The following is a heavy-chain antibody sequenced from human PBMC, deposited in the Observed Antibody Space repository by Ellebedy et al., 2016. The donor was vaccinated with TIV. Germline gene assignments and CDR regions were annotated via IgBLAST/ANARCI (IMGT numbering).Heavy chain of an antibody. Sequence: GESLKISXAASGFTFSSYGMHWVRQAPGKGLEWVAVISYDGSNKYYADSVKGRFTISRDNSKNTLYLQMNSLRAEDTAVYYCAKDPGYCSSTSCAFMDVWGKGTTVTVSS. D-gene: IGHD2-2*01. J-gene: IGHJ6*03. CDR2: ISYDGSNK. V-gene: IGHV3-30*18. CDR3: AKDPGYCSSTSCAFMDV. CDR1: GFTFSSYG.